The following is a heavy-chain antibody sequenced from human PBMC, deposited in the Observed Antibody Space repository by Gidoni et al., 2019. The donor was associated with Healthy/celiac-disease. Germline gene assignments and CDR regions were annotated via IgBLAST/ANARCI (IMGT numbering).Heavy chain of an antibody. CDR2: ISGSGGST. CDR3: ATGSGWYVY. Sequence: EVQLLESGGGLVQPGGSLRPSCAASGFSFSSYAMSWVRQAPGKGLEWVSAISGSGGSTYYADSVKGRFTISRDNSKNTLYRQMNSLRAEDTAVYYCATGSGWYVYWGQGTLVTVSS. D-gene: IGHD6-19*01. CDR1: GFSFSSYA. J-gene: IGHJ4*02. V-gene: IGHV3-23*01.